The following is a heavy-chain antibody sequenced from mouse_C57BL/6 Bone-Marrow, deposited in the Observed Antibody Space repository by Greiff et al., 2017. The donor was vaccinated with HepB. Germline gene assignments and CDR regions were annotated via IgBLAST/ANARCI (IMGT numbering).Heavy chain of an antibody. CDR1: GYTFTSYT. V-gene: IGHV1-4*01. CDR2: INPSSGYT. CDR3: EREGTYYSNLETGY. J-gene: IGHJ2*01. Sequence: VQLQESGAELARPGASVKMSCKASGYTFTSYTMHWVKQRPGQGLEWIGYINPSSGYTKYNQKFKDKATLTADKSSSTAYMQLSSLTSEDSAVYYCEREGTYYSNLETGYWGQGTTLTVSS. D-gene: IGHD2-5*01.